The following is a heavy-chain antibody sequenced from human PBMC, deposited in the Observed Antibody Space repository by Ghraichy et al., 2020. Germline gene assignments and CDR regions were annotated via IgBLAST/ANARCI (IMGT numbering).Heavy chain of an antibody. D-gene: IGHD3-3*01. Sequence: SETLSLTCTVSGGSISSYYWSWIRQPPGKGLEWIGYIYYSGSTNYNPSLKSRVTISVDTSKNQFSLKLSSVTAADTAVYYCARGPHNYDFWSGYFLNYYYMDVWGKGTTVTVSS. CDR2: IYYSGST. V-gene: IGHV4-59*01. J-gene: IGHJ6*03. CDR1: GGSISSYY. CDR3: ARGPHNYDFWSGYFLNYYYMDV.